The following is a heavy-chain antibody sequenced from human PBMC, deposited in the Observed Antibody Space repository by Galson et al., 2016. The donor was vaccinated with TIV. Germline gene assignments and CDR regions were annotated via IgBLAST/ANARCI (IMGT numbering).Heavy chain of an antibody. CDR1: GLSVNINY. V-gene: IGHV3-66*02. Sequence: SLRLSCAASGLSVNINYMTWVRQAPGKGLEWVSLISDGGITFYADSVKGRFTISRDNSKNSLYLHMNSLRPEDTAVYYCARRGLKVFATNYWYYMDVWGIGTTVTVSS. CDR2: ISDGGIT. CDR3: ARRGLKVFATNYWYYMDV. D-gene: IGHD2-8*01. J-gene: IGHJ6*03.